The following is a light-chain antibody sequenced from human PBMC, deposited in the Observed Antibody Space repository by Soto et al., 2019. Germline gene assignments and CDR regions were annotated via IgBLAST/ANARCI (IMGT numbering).Light chain of an antibody. V-gene: IGKV1-5*03. CDR1: QSISSW. CDR3: QQYDGASWT. CDR2: RAS. Sequence: DIQMTQSPSTLSASVGDRVIITCRASQSISSWLAWYQQKPGKAPNLLIYRASTVKSGIPSRFSGVGSGTEFTLTISSLQPDDFATYYCQQYDGASWTFGPGTKVEIK. J-gene: IGKJ1*01.